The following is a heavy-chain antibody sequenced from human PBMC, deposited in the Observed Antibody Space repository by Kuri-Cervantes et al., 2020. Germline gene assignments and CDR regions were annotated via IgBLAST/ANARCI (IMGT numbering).Heavy chain of an antibody. CDR3: AKAASLSSGYHFVV. J-gene: IGHJ4*02. V-gene: IGHV3-23*01. CDR2: IIGTGANT. D-gene: IGHD3-22*01. Sequence: GGSLRLSCAASGFTFNTYWMSWVRQAPGKGLDWISTIIGTGANTYYAHSVKGRFTISRDNSQNTLYLQMDSLRAEDTAVYYCAKAASLSSGYHFVVWGQGTLVTVSS. CDR1: GFTFNTYW.